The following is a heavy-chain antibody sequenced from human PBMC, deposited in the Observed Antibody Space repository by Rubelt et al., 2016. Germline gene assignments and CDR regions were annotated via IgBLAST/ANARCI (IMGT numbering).Heavy chain of an antibody. Sequence: QVQLQESGPGLVKPSQTLSLTCTVSGGSISSGGYHWTWIRQHPGKGLEWIGYIYYSGGTNYNPSLKSRVTISVDTSKNQFSLKLSSVTAADTAVYYCARDRVTMVQRYFDLWGRGTLVTVSS. V-gene: IGHV4-31*03. CDR1: GGSISSGGYH. CDR3: ARDRVTMVQRYFDL. J-gene: IGHJ2*01. CDR2: IYYSGGT. D-gene: IGHD3-10*01.